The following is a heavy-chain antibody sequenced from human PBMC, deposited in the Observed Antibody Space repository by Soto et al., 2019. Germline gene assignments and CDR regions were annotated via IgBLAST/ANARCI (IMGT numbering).Heavy chain of an antibody. CDR2: ISGSGGST. CDR3: AYVLGYCSSTSCPGSFDY. D-gene: IGHD2-2*01. Sequence: PGGSLRLSCAASGFTFSSYAMSWVRQAPGKGLEWVSAISGSGGSTYYADSVKGRFTISRDNSKNTLYLQMNSLRAEDTAVYYCAYVLGYCSSTSCPGSFDYWGQGTLVTVSS. J-gene: IGHJ4*02. V-gene: IGHV3-23*01. CDR1: GFTFSSYA.